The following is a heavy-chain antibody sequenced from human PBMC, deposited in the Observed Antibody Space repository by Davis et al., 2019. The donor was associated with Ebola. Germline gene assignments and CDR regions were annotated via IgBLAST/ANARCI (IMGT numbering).Heavy chain of an antibody. J-gene: IGHJ4*02. CDR2: FYYSGST. Sequence: SETLSLTCTVSGGSISSYYWSWIRQPPGKGLEWIGYFYYSGSTNYNPSLKSRVTISVDTSKNQFSLKLSSVTAADTAVYYCAREIHDFWSGPIDYWGQGTLVTVSS. CDR1: GGSISSYY. D-gene: IGHD3-3*01. V-gene: IGHV4-59*01. CDR3: AREIHDFWSGPIDY.